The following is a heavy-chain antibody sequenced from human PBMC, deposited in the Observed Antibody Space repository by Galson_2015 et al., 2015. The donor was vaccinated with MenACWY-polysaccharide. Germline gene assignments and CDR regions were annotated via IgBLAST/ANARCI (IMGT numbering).Heavy chain of an antibody. CDR3: ARGPRYTDYSGGQSYFDH. V-gene: IGHV3-53*01. D-gene: IGHD2-15*01. J-gene: IGHJ4*02. CDR2: LYNGDVT. Sequence: SLRISCEVSGFTVRTYYMRWVRQTPAKGLEWVAVLYNGDVTYYADSVKGRFTISRDSYKNSLALQMNSLRAEDTAVYYCARGPRYTDYSGGQSYFDHWGQGTLVAVSS. CDR1: GFTVRTYY.